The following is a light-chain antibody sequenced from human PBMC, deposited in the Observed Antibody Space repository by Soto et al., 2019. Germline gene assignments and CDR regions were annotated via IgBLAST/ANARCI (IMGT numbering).Light chain of an antibody. CDR3: CAYAGSYSYV. J-gene: IGLJ1*01. CDR2: DVT. CDR1: SSDVGGYSY. Sequence: QSALTQPRSVSGSPGQSVTISCTGTSSDVGGYSYVSWYQHHPGKAPKVMIYDVTKRPSGVPDRFSGSKSGNTASLTISGLQAEDEADYYCCAYAGSYSYVFGTGTKLHRP. V-gene: IGLV2-11*01.